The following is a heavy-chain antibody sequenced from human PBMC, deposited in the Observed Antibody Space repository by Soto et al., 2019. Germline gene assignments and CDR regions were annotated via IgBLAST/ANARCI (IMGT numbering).Heavy chain of an antibody. Sequence: EVQLLEYGGGLVQPGGSLRLSCAASGFTFSSYAMSWVRQAPGKGLEWVSAISGSGGSTYYADSVKGRFTISRDNSKNTLYLHMNSLRAEDTAVYYCSNSVLTGWTLDYWGQVPLVTVSS. J-gene: IGHJ4*02. CDR2: ISGSGGST. D-gene: IGHD3-9*01. CDR1: GFTFSSYA. V-gene: IGHV3-23*01. CDR3: SNSVLTGWTLDY.